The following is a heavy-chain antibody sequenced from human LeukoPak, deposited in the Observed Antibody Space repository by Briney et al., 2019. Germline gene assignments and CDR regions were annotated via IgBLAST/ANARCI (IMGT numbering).Heavy chain of an antibody. CDR2: LSAYNGNT. V-gene: IGHV1-18*01. D-gene: IGHD3-22*01. J-gene: IGHJ4*02. CDR3: ARGLYYDSSGYPALQY. Sequence: ASVKVSCKPSGYTFTNYGFTWVRQAPGQGLEWIGSLSAYNGNTNYARKLQGRVTMTTDTSTSTAYMELRSLRSDDTAVYHCARGLYYDSSGYPALQYWGRGTLVTVSS. CDR1: GYTFTNYG.